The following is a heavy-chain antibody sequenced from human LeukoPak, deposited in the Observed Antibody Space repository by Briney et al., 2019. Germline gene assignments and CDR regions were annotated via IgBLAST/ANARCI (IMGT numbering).Heavy chain of an antibody. CDR3: ARVGFSGDFDY. D-gene: IGHD1-1*01. J-gene: IGHJ4*02. CDR2: MNPNSGNT. V-gene: IGHV1-8*01. CDR1: GYTFTSYD. Sequence: GASVKVSCKASGYTFTSYDINWVRQATGQGLEWMGWMNPNSGNTGYAQKFQGRVTITADKSTSTAYMELSSLRSEDTAVYYCARVGFSGDFDYWGQGTLVTVSS.